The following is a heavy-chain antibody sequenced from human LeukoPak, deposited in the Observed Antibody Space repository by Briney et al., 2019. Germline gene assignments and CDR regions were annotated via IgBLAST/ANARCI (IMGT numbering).Heavy chain of an antibody. J-gene: IGHJ4*02. V-gene: IGHV3-21*01. CDR2: ISSSSSYI. D-gene: IGHD3-10*01. CDR1: GFPFSSYT. CDR3: ARDLYGSGSDGDFDY. Sequence: GGSLRLSCAASGFPFSSYTMNWVRQAPGRGLEWVSCISSSSSYIYYADSVKGRFTISRDNAKNSLYLQMNSLRAEDTAVYYCARDLYGSGSDGDFDYWGQGTLVTVSS.